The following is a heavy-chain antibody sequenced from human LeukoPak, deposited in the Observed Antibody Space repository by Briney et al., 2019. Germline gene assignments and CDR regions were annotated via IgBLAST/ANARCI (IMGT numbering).Heavy chain of an antibody. CDR2: IYTSGSS. J-gene: IGHJ4*02. V-gene: IGHV4-4*07. Sequence: SETLSLTCTVPGASISRYYWSWIRQPAGKGLEWIGRIYTSGSSNYNPSLKSRVTMSVDTSKNQFSLKLTSVTAADTAVYYCARDPNDYGGESDYWGQGTLVTVSS. D-gene: IGHD4-23*01. CDR3: ARDPNDYGGESDY. CDR1: GASISRYY.